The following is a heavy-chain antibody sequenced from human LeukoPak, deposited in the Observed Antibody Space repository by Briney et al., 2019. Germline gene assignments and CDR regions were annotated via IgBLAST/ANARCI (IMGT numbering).Heavy chain of an antibody. Sequence: PGGSLRLSCAASGFTFSTYSMNWVRQAPGKGLEWVSYISSGSSTIYYADSVKGRFTISRDNSKNTLYLQMNSLRAEDTAVYYCARDGPPYDSSGYYSYYFDYWGQGTLVTVSS. CDR2: ISSGSSTI. CDR1: GFTFSTYS. V-gene: IGHV3-48*01. J-gene: IGHJ4*02. D-gene: IGHD3-22*01. CDR3: ARDGPPYDSSGYYSYYFDY.